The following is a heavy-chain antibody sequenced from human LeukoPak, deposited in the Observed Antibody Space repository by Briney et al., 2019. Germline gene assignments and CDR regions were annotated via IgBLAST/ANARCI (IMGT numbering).Heavy chain of an antibody. CDR1: GFTFSSYA. CDR2: ISGSGGST. J-gene: IGHJ4*02. Sequence: GGSLRLSCAASGFTFSSYAMSWVRQAPGKGLEWVSAISGSGGSTYYADSVKGRFTISRDNSKNTLYLQMNSLRAEDTAVYYCANIGAGVFWGVSGYEDYWGQGTLVTVSS. CDR3: ANIGAGVFWGVSGYEDY. V-gene: IGHV3-23*01. D-gene: IGHD5-12*01.